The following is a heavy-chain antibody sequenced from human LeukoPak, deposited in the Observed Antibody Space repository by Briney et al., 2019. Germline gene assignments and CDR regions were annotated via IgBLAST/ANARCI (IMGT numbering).Heavy chain of an antibody. CDR3: ARDYYYDSSGYVDAFDI. Sequence: ASVKVSCEASGGTFSNLAFSWVRQAPGQGLEWMGWISPYNGNTNYAQKVHDRFTMTADTSTNTVYMELRSLRSDDTAVYYCARDYYYDSSGYVDAFDIWGQGTMVTVSS. D-gene: IGHD3-22*01. CDR1: GGTFSNLA. CDR2: ISPYNGNT. V-gene: IGHV1-18*01. J-gene: IGHJ3*02.